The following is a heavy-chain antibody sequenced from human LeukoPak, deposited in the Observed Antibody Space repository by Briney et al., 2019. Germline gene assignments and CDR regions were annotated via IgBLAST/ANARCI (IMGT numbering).Heavy chain of an antibody. D-gene: IGHD6-19*01. Sequence: GGSLRLSCAASGFTFSTYWMHWVRQAPGKGLVWVSRINSDGSRTTYADSVKGRFTISRGNAKNTLYLQMNSLRTEDTAVYYCARPETQYSSGLDGFDIWGQGTMVTVSS. J-gene: IGHJ3*02. V-gene: IGHV3-74*01. CDR3: ARPETQYSSGLDGFDI. CDR2: INSDGSRT. CDR1: GFTFSTYW.